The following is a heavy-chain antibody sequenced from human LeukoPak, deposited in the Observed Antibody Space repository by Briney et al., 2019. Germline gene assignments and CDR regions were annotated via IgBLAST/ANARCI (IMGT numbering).Heavy chain of an antibody. CDR3: ARDSSGWYRASDFDY. V-gene: IGHV3-48*03. Sequence: PGRSLRLSCAASGFTFSSYEINWVRQAPGKGLEWVSYISSSGSTIYYADSVKGRFTISRDNAKNSLYLQMNSLRAEDTAVYYCARDSSGWYRASDFDYWGQGTLVTVSS. CDR2: ISSSGSTI. CDR1: GFTFSSYE. D-gene: IGHD6-19*01. J-gene: IGHJ4*02.